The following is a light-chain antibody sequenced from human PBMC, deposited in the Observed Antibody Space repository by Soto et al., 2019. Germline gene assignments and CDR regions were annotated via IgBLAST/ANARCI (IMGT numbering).Light chain of an antibody. CDR3: QQYGSPPWT. V-gene: IGKV3-20*01. CDR1: QSVSSSY. J-gene: IGKJ1*01. Sequence: EIVLTQSPGTLSVSPGERATLSCRASQSVSSSYLAWYQQKPGQAPRLLIYGASSRATGIPDRFSGSGSGTDFTLTISRLEPEDFAVYYCQQYGSPPWTFGQGTQVEIK. CDR2: GAS.